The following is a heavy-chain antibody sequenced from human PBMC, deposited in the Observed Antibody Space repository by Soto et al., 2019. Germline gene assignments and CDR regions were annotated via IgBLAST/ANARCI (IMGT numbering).Heavy chain of an antibody. D-gene: IGHD1-26*01. CDR3: AKDRGGANYSYYYCMDV. J-gene: IGHJ6*02. CDR2: ISYDGSNK. CDR1: WFTFSSYG. V-gene: IGHV3-30*18. Sequence: GGSLRLPCAASWFTFSSYGMHWVRPAPGKGLEWVSVISYDGSNKYYADSVRGRFPISRDNSKNTMFLQMNSLRAEDTAVYYCAKDRGGANYSYYYCMDVWGQGTTVTVSS.